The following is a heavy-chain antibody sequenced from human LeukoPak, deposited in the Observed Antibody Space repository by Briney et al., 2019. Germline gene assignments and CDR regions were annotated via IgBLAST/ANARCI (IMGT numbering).Heavy chain of an antibody. V-gene: IGHV3-11*01. D-gene: IGHD6-13*01. CDR2: ISSSGSTI. Sequence: PGGSLRLSCAASGFTFSDYYMSWIRQAPGKGLEWVSYISSSGSTIYYADSVKGRFTISRDNAKNSLYLQMNSLRAEDTAVYYCARDSRAAAGTLIDCWGQGTLVTVSS. CDR3: ARDSRAAAGTLIDC. CDR1: GFTFSDYY. J-gene: IGHJ4*02.